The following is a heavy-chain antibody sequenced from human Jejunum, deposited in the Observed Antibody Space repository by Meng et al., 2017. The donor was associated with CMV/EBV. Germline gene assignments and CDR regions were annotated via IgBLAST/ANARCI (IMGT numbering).Heavy chain of an antibody. CDR3: ARRGGVPFSSEGDY. Sequence: QVQLVQSGDEVKKPGASVKVSCKASGYSFSNYGITWVRQAPGQGLEWMGWIAGDNSHKDNRQNLQGRTILTTDAPTSTAYMELRSLRSDDTAVYYCARRGGVPFSSEGDYWGQGTLVTVSS. V-gene: IGHV1-18*01. D-gene: IGHD6-19*01. CDR2: IAGDNSHK. CDR1: GYSFSNYG. J-gene: IGHJ4*02.